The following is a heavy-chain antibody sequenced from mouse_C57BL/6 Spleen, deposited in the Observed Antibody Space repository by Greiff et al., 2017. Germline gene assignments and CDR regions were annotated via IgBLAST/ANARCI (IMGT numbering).Heavy chain of an antibody. CDR1: GYTFTTYP. D-gene: IGHD1-1*01. CDR2: FHPYNDDT. J-gene: IGHJ2*01. Sequence: VQLVESGAELVKPGASVTMSCKASGYTFTTYPIEWMKQNHGKSLEWIGNFHPYNDDTKYNEKFKGKATLTAEKSSSTVYLELSRLTSDDSAVYYCASRGYYNGSSYAYYFDYWGQGTPLTVSS. V-gene: IGHV1-47*01. CDR3: ASRGYYNGSSYAYYFDY.